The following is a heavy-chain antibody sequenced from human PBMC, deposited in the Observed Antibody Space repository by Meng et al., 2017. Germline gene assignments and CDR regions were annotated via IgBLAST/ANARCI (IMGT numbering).Heavy chain of an antibody. CDR3: ARSFSLTGYYRGLFFDY. Sequence: SETLSLTCTVSGGSISSYYWSWIRQPAGKGLEWIGRIYTSGSTNYNPSLKSRVTMSVDTSKNQFSLKLSSVTAADTAVYYCARSFSLTGYYRGLFFDYWGQGTLVTVYS. CDR2: IYTSGST. V-gene: IGHV4-4*07. D-gene: IGHD3-9*01. CDR1: GGSISSYY. J-gene: IGHJ4*02.